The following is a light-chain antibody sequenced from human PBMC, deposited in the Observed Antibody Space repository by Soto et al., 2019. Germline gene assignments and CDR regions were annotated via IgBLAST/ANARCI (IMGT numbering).Light chain of an antibody. V-gene: IGLV2-14*01. CDR2: EVT. CDR1: SSDVGGYNY. CDR3: SSYTSSTTWV. J-gene: IGLJ3*02. Sequence: QSALTQPRSVSGSPGQSVTISCTGTSSDVGGYNYVSWYQQHPGKAPKLMIYEVTYRPSGVSARFSGSRSGKTASLTISGLKAEDESDYYCSSYTSSTTWVFGGGTKLTVL.